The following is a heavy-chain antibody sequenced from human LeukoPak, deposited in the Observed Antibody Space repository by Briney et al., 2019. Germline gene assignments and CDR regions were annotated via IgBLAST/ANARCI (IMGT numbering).Heavy chain of an antibody. Sequence: GGSLRLSCAASGFTVSSNYMSWVRQAPGKGLEWVSVIYSGGTTYYADSVKGRFTISRDNSKNTLCLQMNSLRAEDTAVYYCAKPRSGYYYFWDYWGQGTLVTVSS. V-gene: IGHV3-53*01. CDR1: GFTVSSNY. CDR2: IYSGGTT. D-gene: IGHD3-22*01. CDR3: AKPRSGYYYFWDY. J-gene: IGHJ4*02.